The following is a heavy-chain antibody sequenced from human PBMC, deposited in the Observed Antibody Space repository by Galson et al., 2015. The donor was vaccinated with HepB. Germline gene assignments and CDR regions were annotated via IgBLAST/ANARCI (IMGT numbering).Heavy chain of an antibody. Sequence: SETLSLTCTVSGGSISSYYWSWIRQPPGKGLEWIGYIYYSGSTNYNPSLKSRVTISVDTSKNQFSLKLSSVTAADTAVYYCARDTTQWLVSYAFDIWGQGTMVTVSS. CDR3: ARDTTQWLVSYAFDI. CDR1: GGSISSYY. D-gene: IGHD6-19*01. CDR2: IYYSGST. V-gene: IGHV4-59*01. J-gene: IGHJ3*02.